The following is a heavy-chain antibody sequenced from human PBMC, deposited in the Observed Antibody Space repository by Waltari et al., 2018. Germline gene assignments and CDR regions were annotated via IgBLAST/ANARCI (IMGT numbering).Heavy chain of an antibody. CDR2: VRGDGNT. CDR3: ARDRGRGLYLDT. D-gene: IGHD1-1*01. V-gene: IGHV4-4*02. Sequence: QLQLQESGPGLVKPSGTLSLICAVSGDSMSTSDYWSWVRQPPGKGLEWIGQVRGDGNTNYNPSSASRVTMSLDTSTYHFALKLTSATAADTALYYCARDRGRGLYLDTWGQGTLVTVSP. CDR1: GDSMSTSDY. J-gene: IGHJ4*02.